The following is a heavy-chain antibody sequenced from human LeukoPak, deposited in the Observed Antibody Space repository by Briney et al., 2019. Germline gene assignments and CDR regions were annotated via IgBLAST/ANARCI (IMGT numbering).Heavy chain of an antibody. CDR2: INPQKRDT. D-gene: IGHD4/OR15-4a*01. CDR1: GYTFSSYA. Sequence: ASVTVSCKASGYTFSSYAINWVRLAPGRGPEWMASINPQKRDTHYAQNFQGRVTVTAGTSTNTAYMELRSLRSDDTAIYYCARRKYGADYNGMDVWGQGTTVTVSS. V-gene: IGHV1-18*01. J-gene: IGHJ6*02. CDR3: ARRKYGADYNGMDV.